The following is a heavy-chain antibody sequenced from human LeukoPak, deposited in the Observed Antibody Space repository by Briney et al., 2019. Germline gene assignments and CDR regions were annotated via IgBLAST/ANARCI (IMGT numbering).Heavy chain of an antibody. Sequence: PGGSLRLSCAASGFTFSSFSMNWVRQAPGKGLEWVSYIRSGGTNTDYTGSAKGRFTISRDNAKNSLYLQMNSLRAEDTAVYYCARMNYVSSGWGAPFDYWGQGTLVTVSS. D-gene: IGHD1-7*01. J-gene: IGHJ4*02. CDR1: GFTFSSFS. CDR2: IRSGGTNT. V-gene: IGHV3-48*04. CDR3: ARMNYVSSGWGAPFDY.